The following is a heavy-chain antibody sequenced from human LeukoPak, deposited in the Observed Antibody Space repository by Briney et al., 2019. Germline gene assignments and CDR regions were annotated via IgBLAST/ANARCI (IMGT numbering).Heavy chain of an antibody. CDR1: GGSFSGYY. V-gene: IGHV4-34*01. CDR2: INHSGST. CDR3: ARGGIAAAADY. Sequence: SGTLSLTCAVYGGSFSGYYWSWIRQPPGKGLEWIGEINHSGSTNYNPSLKSRVTISVDTSKNQFSLKLSSVTAADTAVYYCARGGIAAAADYWGQGTLVTVSS. J-gene: IGHJ4*02. D-gene: IGHD6-13*01.